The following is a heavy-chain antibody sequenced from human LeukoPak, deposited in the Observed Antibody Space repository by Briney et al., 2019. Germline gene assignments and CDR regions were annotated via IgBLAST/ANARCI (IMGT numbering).Heavy chain of an antibody. Sequence: PGGSLRLSCVTSGFTFSTYAMSWVRQAPGKGLEWVCSISNTGGFTYHADSMKGRFTISRDNSKNTLFLQMKSVRGDDTAVYYCATGGSMAHEGIHSWGQGTLVIVSS. V-gene: IGHV3-23*01. CDR3: ATGGSMAHEGIHS. D-gene: IGHD2/OR15-2a*01. CDR2: ISNTGGFT. J-gene: IGHJ4*02. CDR1: GFTFSTYA.